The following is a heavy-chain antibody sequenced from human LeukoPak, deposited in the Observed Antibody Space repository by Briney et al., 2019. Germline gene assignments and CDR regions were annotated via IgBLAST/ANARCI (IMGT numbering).Heavy chain of an antibody. J-gene: IGHJ4*02. CDR2: INSDGSST. V-gene: IGHV3-74*01. CDR1: GFTFSSYW. D-gene: IGHD1-26*01. Sequence: PGGSLRLSCAASGFTFSSYWMSWVRQAPGKGLVWVSRINSDGSSTSYADSVKGRFTISRDNAKNTLYLQMNSLRAEDTAVYYCARVPDSGSAIDYWGQGTLVTVSS. CDR3: ARVPDSGSAIDY.